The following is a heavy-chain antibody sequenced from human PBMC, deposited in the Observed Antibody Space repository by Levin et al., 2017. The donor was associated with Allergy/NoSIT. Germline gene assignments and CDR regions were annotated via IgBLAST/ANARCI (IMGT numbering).Heavy chain of an antibody. CDR2: INHSGST. Sequence: SQTLSLPCAVYGGSFSDYYWSWIRQPPGKGLEWIGEINHSGSTNYNPSLKSRVTISEDTSKNQFSLKLSSVTAADTAVYYCARSVAGLDYWGQGTLVTVSS. V-gene: IGHV4-34*01. CDR3: ARSVAGLDY. J-gene: IGHJ4*02. CDR1: GGSFSDYY. D-gene: IGHD6-19*01.